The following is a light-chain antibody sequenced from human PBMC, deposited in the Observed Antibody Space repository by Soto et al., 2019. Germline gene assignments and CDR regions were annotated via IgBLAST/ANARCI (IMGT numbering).Light chain of an antibody. CDR1: QSVSSY. CDR3: QQYGSSSWT. J-gene: IGKJ1*01. V-gene: IGKV3-11*01. Sequence: ESVLTQYPATPSLSPGERATLSSRASQSVSSYLAWYQQKPGQAPRLLIYDASNRATGIPARFSGSGSGTDFTLTISRLEPEDFAVYYCQQYGSSSWTFGQGTKVDI. CDR2: DAS.